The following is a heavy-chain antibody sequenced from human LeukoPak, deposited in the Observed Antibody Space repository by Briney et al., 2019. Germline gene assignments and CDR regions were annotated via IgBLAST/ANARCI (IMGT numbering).Heavy chain of an antibody. J-gene: IGHJ6*02. V-gene: IGHV4-30-2*01. CDR1: GGSISSGGSS. CDR3: ARDFLYNSGWYGNYGMDV. D-gene: IGHD6-19*01. Sequence: SETLSLTCAVSGGSISSGGSSWNWIRQPPGKGLEWIVYIYHSGSTYYNPSLKSRVTLSLDRSKNQFSLKLSSVTAADTAVYYCARDFLYNSGWYGNYGMDVWGQGTTVTVSS. CDR2: IYHSGST.